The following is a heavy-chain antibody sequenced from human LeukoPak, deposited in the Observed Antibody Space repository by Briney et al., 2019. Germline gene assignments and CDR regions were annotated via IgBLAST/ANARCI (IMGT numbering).Heavy chain of an antibody. D-gene: IGHD3-16*01. CDR3: AKGLGTWGHWYFDL. J-gene: IGHJ2*01. CDR2: ISDSGDSA. Sequence: PGGPLRLSCAASGFTFSSSAMTWVRQAPGKGLEWVSGISDSGDSAYFADSVKGRFTISRDNSRNTLDLQMSSLRVEDTAVYYCAKGLGTWGHWYFDLWGRGTLVTVSS. V-gene: IGHV3-23*01. CDR1: GFTFSSSA.